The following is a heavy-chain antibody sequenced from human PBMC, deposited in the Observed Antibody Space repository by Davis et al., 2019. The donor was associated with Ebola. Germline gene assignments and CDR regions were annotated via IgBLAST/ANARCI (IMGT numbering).Heavy chain of an antibody. CDR2: VIPMFGTS. CDR3: ARAQFPTTSDH. V-gene: IGHV1-69*13. CDR1: RGTFGSYA. J-gene: IGHJ4*02. Sequence: AASVKVSCKASRGTFGSYAISWVRQAPGQGLEWMGGVIPMFGTSKYAQKFQDRVTITADESTSTAYMELSSLRSEDTAVYYCARAQFPTTSDHWGQGTLVTVSS. D-gene: IGHD1-1*01.